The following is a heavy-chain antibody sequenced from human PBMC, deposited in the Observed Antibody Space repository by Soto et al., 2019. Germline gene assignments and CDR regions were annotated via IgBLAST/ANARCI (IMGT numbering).Heavy chain of an antibody. J-gene: IGHJ2*01. CDR2: IFHTGST. Sequence: QVQLQESGPGLVKPSETLSLTCAVSGGSLTNYYWSWIRQPPGKGLEWIGYIFHTGSTNYNPSLRSRLTISIDTSKTQFSLKLTSVTAADTAVYYCARVGEYRLVTGNWYFDLWGRGSLVTVSS. V-gene: IGHV4-59*01. D-gene: IGHD2-21*02. CDR3: ARVGEYRLVTGNWYFDL. CDR1: GGSLTNYY.